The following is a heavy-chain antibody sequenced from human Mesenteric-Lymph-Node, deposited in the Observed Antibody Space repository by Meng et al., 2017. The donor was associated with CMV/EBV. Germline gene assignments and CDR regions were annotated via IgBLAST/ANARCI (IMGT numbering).Heavy chain of an antibody. CDR2: IKQDESEK. Sequence: GESLKISCAASGFTFSNFWMSWVRQAPGKGLEWVANIKQDESEKYYVDSVKGRFTISRDNAKNSLYLQMNSLRAEDTAVYYCARSQGYCSGGSCFPYDCWGRGTLVTVSS. D-gene: IGHD2-15*01. V-gene: IGHV3-7*01. CDR1: GFTFSNFW. J-gene: IGHJ4*02. CDR3: ARSQGYCSGGSCFPYDC.